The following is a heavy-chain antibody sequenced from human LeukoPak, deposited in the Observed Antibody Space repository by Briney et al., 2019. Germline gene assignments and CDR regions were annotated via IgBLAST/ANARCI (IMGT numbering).Heavy chain of an antibody. CDR2: ISSSSSYI. Sequence: GGSLRLSCAASGFTFSSYSMNWVRQAPGKGLEWVSSISSSSSYIYYADSVKGRFTISRDNAKNSLYLQMNSLRAEDTAVYYCARGGEYSGYGLNYWGQGTLVTVSS. D-gene: IGHD5-12*01. CDR3: ARGGEYSGYGLNY. J-gene: IGHJ4*02. V-gene: IGHV3-21*01. CDR1: GFTFSSYS.